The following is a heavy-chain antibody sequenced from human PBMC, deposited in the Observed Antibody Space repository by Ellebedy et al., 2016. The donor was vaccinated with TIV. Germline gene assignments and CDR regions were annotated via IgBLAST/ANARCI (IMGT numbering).Heavy chain of an antibody. D-gene: IGHD2-15*01. CDR1: GFTFYSYG. J-gene: IGHJ6*02. V-gene: IGHV3-30*05. Sequence: GESLKISCAASGFTFYSYGMHWVRQAPGKGLEWVAFISYDGRSQYYADSVKGRFTISRQNSRKTLYLEMNGLTLEDTATYHCAKGPPGWCSGGNCPPYVIDHQMDVWGQGTTVTVSS. CDR3: AKGPPGWCSGGNCPPYVIDHQMDV. CDR2: ISYDGRSQ.